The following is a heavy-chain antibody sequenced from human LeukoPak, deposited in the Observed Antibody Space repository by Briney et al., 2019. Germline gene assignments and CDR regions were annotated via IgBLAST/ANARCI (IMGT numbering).Heavy chain of an antibody. CDR3: ARVGYSGGYLNWFDP. CDR2: ISSSGSTI. J-gene: IGHJ5*02. Sequence: GGSLRLSCGASGFTFSDHYMSWIRQAPGKGLECVSYISSSGSTIYYTDSVKGRFTISRDNAKNSLYLQMSSLRAEDTAVFYCARVGYSGGYLNWFDPWGQGTLVTVSS. D-gene: IGHD1-26*01. V-gene: IGHV3-11*04. CDR1: GFTFSDHY.